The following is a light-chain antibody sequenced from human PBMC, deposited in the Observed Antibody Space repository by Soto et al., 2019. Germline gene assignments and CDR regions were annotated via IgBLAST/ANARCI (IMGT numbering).Light chain of an antibody. V-gene: IGLV2-14*03. CDR3: NSYRTVSTYV. J-gene: IGLJ1*01. Sequence: QSALTQPASVSGSPGQSITISCTGTSSDIGGYHFVSWYQHHPGKAPKLLIHDVSNRPSGVSSRFSGSKSGNTASLTISGLQAEDEADYYCNSYRTVSTYVFGTGTKLTVL. CDR2: DVS. CDR1: SSDIGGYHF.